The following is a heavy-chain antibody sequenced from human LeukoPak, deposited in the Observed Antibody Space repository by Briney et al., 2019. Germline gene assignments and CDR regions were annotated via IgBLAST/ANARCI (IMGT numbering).Heavy chain of an antibody. CDR2: IKTDGRTT. CDR3: TTGPSYGYEW. V-gene: IGHV3-74*01. J-gene: IGHJ1*01. CDR1: GMTFSDHW. D-gene: IGHD3-16*01. Sequence: GGSLRLSCAASGMTFSDHWMHWVRQVPGKGVVWVSLIKTDGRTTIYADSVKGRFTISRDNGKSTLYLQMNSLRAEDTAIYYCTTGPSYGYEWWGQGTVVTVSS.